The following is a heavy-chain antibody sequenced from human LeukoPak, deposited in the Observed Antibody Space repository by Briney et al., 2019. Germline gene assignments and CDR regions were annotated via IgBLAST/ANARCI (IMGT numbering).Heavy chain of an antibody. Sequence: SETLSLTCTVSGGSISSYYWSWIRQPPGQGLEWIGYIYYSGSTNYNPSLKTLVTISVDTCKNQCSPKLRSGTAADTAVYYCARRTPTMTIDYWGEGALGTVSS. D-gene: IGHD3-22*01. CDR2: IYYSGST. J-gene: IGHJ4*02. CDR3: ARRTPTMTIDY. V-gene: IGHV4-59*08. CDR1: GGSISSYY.